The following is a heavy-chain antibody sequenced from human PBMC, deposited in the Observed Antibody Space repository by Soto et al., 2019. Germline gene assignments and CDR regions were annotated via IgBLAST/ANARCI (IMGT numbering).Heavy chain of an antibody. Sequence: PSETLSLTCTVSGVSISSGGYSWTWIRQFPGKGLEWIGYIYHSGSTQYNPSVSSRITMSVDTSKNQFSLNMTSVTAADTAMYYCARYKYSTADCGQGTLVTVYS. J-gene: IGHJ4*02. CDR3: ARYKYSTAD. CDR2: IYHSGST. CDR1: GVSISSGGYS. V-gene: IGHV4-31*03. D-gene: IGHD1-26*01.